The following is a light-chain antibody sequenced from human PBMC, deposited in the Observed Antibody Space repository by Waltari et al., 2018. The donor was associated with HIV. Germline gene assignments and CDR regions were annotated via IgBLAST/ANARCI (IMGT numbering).Light chain of an antibody. V-gene: IGKV1-39*01. CDR3: QQSYNTPVT. Sequence: DIHLTQSPSSLAASVGDTVFVTCWASQPIGKYLNWYQVKPGKAPKLLVYAASSMQFGVPPRFSGSGSGTHFTLTVSSLQDDDFAIYYCQQSYNTPVTVGGGTTLEIK. CDR2: AAS. J-gene: IGKJ4*01. CDR1: QPIGKY.